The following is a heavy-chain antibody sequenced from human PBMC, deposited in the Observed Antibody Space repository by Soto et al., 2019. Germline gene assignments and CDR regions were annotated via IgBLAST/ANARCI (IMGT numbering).Heavy chain of an antibody. D-gene: IGHD2-15*01. CDR3: ASKTCSGGSCYSEYYFDY. J-gene: IGHJ4*02. Sequence: SDTLYLTCTVSGGSMSSGGYYWSWIRQLPGKGLEWIGYIYYSGSTYYNPSLKSRVTISVYTSKNQFSLKLSSVTAADTAVYYCASKTCSGGSCYSEYYFDYWCQGTLVTVS. CDR2: IYYSGST. V-gene: IGHV4-31*03. CDR1: GGSMSSGGYY.